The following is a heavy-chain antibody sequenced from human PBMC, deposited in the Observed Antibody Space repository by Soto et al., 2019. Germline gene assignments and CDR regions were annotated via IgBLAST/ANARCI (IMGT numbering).Heavy chain of an antibody. V-gene: IGHV4-59*01. CDR2: MYSSGGT. CDR1: GASISSYY. J-gene: IGHJ6*02. CDR3: ARVGLGNYGMDV. D-gene: IGHD3-16*01. Sequence: SETLSLTCSVSGASISSYYWSWIRQSPGKGLEFIGCMYSSGGTNYNPALKSRITISRDTSKNQLSLKLTSVTAADTAVYYCARVGLGNYGMDVWGQGTTVTVSS.